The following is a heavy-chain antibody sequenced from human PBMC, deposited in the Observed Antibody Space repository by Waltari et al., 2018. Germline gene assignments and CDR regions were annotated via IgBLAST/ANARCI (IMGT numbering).Heavy chain of an antibody. CDR3: ARRAAIAATGPTSYMDV. Sequence: QVQLQESGPGLVKPSETLSLTCAVSGYSIRSGYYWGWIRQPPGKGLEWIGIIYHSGNTYYNASLKSRVTISVDTSKNQFSLKVNSVTAADTAVYYCARRAAIAATGPTSYMDVWGKGTTVTVSS. D-gene: IGHD6-13*01. CDR1: GYSIRSGYY. V-gene: IGHV4-38-2*01. J-gene: IGHJ6*03. CDR2: IYHSGNT.